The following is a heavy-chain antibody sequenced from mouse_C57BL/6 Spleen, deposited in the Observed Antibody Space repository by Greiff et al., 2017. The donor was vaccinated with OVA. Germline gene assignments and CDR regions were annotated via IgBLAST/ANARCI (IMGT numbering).Heavy chain of an antibody. CDR1: GFTFSSYA. CDR3: ARDRLAWFAY. J-gene: IGHJ3*01. Sequence: VQLQESGGGLVKPGGSLKLSCAASGFTFSSYAMSWVRQTPEKRLEWVATISDGGSYTYYPDNVKGRFPISRDNAKNNLYLQMSHLKAEDTAMYYGARDRLAWFAYWGQGTLVTVSA. CDR2: ISDGGSYT. V-gene: IGHV5-4*01.